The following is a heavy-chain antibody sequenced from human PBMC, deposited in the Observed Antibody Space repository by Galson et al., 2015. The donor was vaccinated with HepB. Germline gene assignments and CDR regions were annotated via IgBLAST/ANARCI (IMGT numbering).Heavy chain of an antibody. CDR3: AKDNASPHDTAMVTWVFDY. CDR1: GFTFDDYA. J-gene: IGHJ4*02. V-gene: IGHV3-9*01. CDR2: ISWNSGSI. D-gene: IGHD5-18*01. Sequence: SLRLSCAASGFTFDDYAMHWVRQAPGKGLEWVSGISWNSGSIGYADSVKGRFTISRDNAKNSLYLQMNSLRAEDTALYYCAKDNASPHDTAMVTWVFDYWGQGTLVTVSS.